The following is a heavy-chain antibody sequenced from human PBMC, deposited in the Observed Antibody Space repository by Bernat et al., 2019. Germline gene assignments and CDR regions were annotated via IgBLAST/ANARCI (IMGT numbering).Heavy chain of an antibody. Sequence: QVQLVESGGGVVQPGRSLRLSCAASGFTFSSYAMHWVRQAPGKGLEWVAVISYDGSNKYYADSVKGRFTISRDNSKNTLYLQMNSLRAEDTAVYYCAKDGEGGRRNFWSGYYRWGNYGMDVWGQGTTVTVSS. CDR1: GFTFSSYA. V-gene: IGHV3-30-3*01. CDR2: ISYDGSNK. J-gene: IGHJ6*02. D-gene: IGHD3-3*01. CDR3: AKDGEGGRRNFWSGYYRWGNYGMDV.